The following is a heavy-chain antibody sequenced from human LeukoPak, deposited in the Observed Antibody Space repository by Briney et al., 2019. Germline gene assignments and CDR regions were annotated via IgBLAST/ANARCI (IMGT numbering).Heavy chain of an antibody. V-gene: IGHV3-23*01. D-gene: IGHD3-9*01. CDR1: GFTFRSYA. CDR2: ISGSGGST. CDR3: AKDHRYFDWLGYNWFDP. J-gene: IGHJ5*02. Sequence: GGSLRLSCAASGFTFRSYAMSWVRQAPGKGLEWVSAISGSGGSTYYADSVKGRFTISRDNSKNTLYLQMNSLRAEDTAVYYCAKDHRYFDWLGYNWFDPWGQGTLVTVSS.